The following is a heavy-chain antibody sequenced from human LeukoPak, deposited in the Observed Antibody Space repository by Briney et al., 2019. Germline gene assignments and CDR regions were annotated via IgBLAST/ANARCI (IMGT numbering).Heavy chain of an antibody. D-gene: IGHD3-3*01. V-gene: IGHV3-30*02. J-gene: IGHJ3*02. CDR3: AKIFTANTFNI. CDR1: GFTFSSYG. Sequence: GGSLRLSCAASGFTFSSYGMHWVRQAPGKGLEWVAFIRYDGSYKYYAESVKGRFTISRDNSKNTLYLQMNSLRVEDTALYYCAKIFTANTFNIWGQGTVVTVSS. CDR2: IRYDGSYK.